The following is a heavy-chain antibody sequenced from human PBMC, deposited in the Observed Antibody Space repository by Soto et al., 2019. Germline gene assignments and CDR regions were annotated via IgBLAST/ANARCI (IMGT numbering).Heavy chain of an antibody. CDR3: TTRKSPWIY. V-gene: IGHV3-73*02. D-gene: IGHD5-12*01. Sequence: EVQLVESGGGLVQPGGSLKLSCAASGFTLSGSAIHWVRQASGKGLEWVGRIRTKANNYATAFGASVKGSFTISRDDSKNTAYLQMNSLKIEDTAVYYCTTRKSPWIYWGQGTTVTVSS. J-gene: IGHJ6*02. CDR1: GFTLSGSA. CDR2: IRTKANNYAT.